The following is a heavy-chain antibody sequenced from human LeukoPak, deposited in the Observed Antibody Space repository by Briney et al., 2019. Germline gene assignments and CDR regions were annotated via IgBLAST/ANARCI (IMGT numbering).Heavy chain of an antibody. CDR2: IYTSGST. CDR3: ARAPWFGP. J-gene: IGHJ5*02. CDR1: GGSISSGSYY. V-gene: IGHV4-61*02. Sequence: SETLSLTCTVSGGSISSGSYYWSWIRQPAGKGLEWIGRIYTSGSTNYNPSLKSRVTISVDTSKNQFSLKLSSVTAADTAVYYCARAPWFGPWGQGTLVTVSS.